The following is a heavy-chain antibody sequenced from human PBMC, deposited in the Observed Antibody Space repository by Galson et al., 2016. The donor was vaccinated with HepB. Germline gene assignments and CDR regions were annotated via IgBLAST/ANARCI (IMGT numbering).Heavy chain of an antibody. V-gene: IGHV3-30*18. Sequence: SLRLSCAASGFTFTSSGMHWVRQAPGKGLEWVAVISYDGNNKYYADSVKGRFTISRDNSKNTLYLQMNSLRTEDTAVYYCAKGQQWLPCLDYWGQGTLVSVSS. CDR3: AKGQQWLPCLDY. CDR2: ISYDGNNK. CDR1: GFTFTSSG. D-gene: IGHD6-19*01. J-gene: IGHJ4*02.